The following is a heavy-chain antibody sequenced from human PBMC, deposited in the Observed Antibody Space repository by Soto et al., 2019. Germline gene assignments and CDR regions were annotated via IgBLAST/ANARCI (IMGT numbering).Heavy chain of an antibody. Sequence: SETLSLTCSVSGDSISTYYWSCIRQSAGKGLEWIGRTYITGDTNYNPSLKSRVTMSLDTSKNQLSLKLSSVTAADTAVYYCAREYTETVDGPTPFYFDYWGQGTPVTVSS. V-gene: IGHV4-4*07. CDR3: AREYTETVDGPTPFYFDY. J-gene: IGHJ4*02. D-gene: IGHD6-19*01. CDR2: TYITGDT. CDR1: GDSISTYY.